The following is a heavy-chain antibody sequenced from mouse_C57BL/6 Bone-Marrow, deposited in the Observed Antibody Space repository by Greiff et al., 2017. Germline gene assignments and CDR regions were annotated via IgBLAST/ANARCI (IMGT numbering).Heavy chain of an antibody. CDR3: ARDGLLPLQFDV. D-gene: IGHD2-3*01. Sequence: EVLLVESGGGLVQPGESLKLSCESNEYEFPSHDMSWVRKTPEKRLELVAAINSDGGSTYYPDTMEGRFIISRDNTRKTLYLQMSSLRSEDTALYYCARDGLLPLQFDVWGTGTTVTVSS. CDR2: INSDGGST. V-gene: IGHV5-2*01. J-gene: IGHJ1*03. CDR1: EYEFPSHD.